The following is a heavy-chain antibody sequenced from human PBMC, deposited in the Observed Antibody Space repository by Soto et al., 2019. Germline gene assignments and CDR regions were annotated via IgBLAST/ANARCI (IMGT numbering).Heavy chain of an antibody. Sequence: ASVKVSCKASGYTFTGYYMHWVRQAPGQGLEWMGWINPNSGGTNYAQKFQGWVTMTRDTSISTAYMELSRLRSDDTAGYYCARHGRSGYYYVPDYYYYGMDVWGQGTTVTVYS. D-gene: IGHD3-22*01. J-gene: IGHJ6*02. CDR1: GYTFTGYY. V-gene: IGHV1-2*04. CDR3: ARHGRSGYYYVPDYYYYGMDV. CDR2: INPNSGGT.